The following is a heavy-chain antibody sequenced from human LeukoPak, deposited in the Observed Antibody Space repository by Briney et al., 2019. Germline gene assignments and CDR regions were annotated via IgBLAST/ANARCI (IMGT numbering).Heavy chain of an antibody. J-gene: IGHJ4*02. Sequence: GSLRLSCAASGFTFSSYSMNWVRQAPGKGLEWVSSISSSSSYIYYADSVKGRFTISRDNSKNTLYLQMNSLRAEDTAVYYCARGSGSLYYFDYWGQGTLVTVSS. CDR3: ARGSGSLYYFDY. CDR2: ISSSSSYI. CDR1: GFTFSSYS. D-gene: IGHD1-26*01. V-gene: IGHV3-21*01.